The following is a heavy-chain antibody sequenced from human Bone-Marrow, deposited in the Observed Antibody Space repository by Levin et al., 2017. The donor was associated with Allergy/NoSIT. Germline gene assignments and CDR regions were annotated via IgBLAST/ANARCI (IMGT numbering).Heavy chain of an antibody. V-gene: IGHV4-38-2*01. Sequence: KPSETLSLTCAVSGYSISSGYYWGWIRQPPGKGLEWIGSIYHSGSTYYNPSLKSRVTISVDTSKNQFSLKLSSVTAADTAVYYCGMVRGVKTRVPDGDNWFDPWGQGTLVTVSS. CDR3: GMVRGVKTRVPDGDNWFDP. J-gene: IGHJ5*02. CDR1: GYSISSGYY. CDR2: IYHSGST. D-gene: IGHD3-10*01.